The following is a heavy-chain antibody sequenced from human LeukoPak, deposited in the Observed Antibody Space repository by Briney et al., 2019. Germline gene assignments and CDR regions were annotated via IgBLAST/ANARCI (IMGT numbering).Heavy chain of an antibody. CDR3: ATETNGRHYDY. V-gene: IGHV3-21*06. CDR2: IGPTGSDR. D-gene: IGHD1-14*01. J-gene: IGHJ4*02. CDR1: GLTFCSSG. Sequence: GGSLRLSCTASGLTFCSSGFNWVREARGKGVEWVASIGPTGSDRYHADSIKGRFTISRDNANNFLYLQMNSLRAEDTAVYYCATETNGRHYDYWGQGTLLTVSS.